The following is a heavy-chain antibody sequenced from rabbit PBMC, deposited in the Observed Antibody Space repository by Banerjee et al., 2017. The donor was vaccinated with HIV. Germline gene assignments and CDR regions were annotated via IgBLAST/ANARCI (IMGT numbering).Heavy chain of an antibody. V-gene: IGHV1S45*01. Sequence: QEQLEESGGDLVKPEGSLTLTCTASGFSFSNKYVMCWVRQAPGKGLEWIACINTITGDTVYATWAKGRFTISKTSSTTVTLQMTSLTAADTATYFCARDWGAYAGHGYATGWLDLWGQGTLVTVS. J-gene: IGHJ5*01. CDR1: GFSFSNKYV. CDR2: INTITGDT. D-gene: IGHD6-1*01. CDR3: ARDWGAYAGHGYATGWLDL.